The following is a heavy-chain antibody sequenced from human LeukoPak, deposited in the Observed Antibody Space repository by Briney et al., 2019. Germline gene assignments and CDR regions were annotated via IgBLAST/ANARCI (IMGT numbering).Heavy chain of an antibody. V-gene: IGHV4-61*02. J-gene: IGHJ4*02. CDR3: ATALYYYGSGGLSCAFDY. CDR2: IYTSGST. CDR1: GGSISSGSYY. Sequence: SETLSLTCTVSGGSISSGSYYWSWIRQPAGKGLEWIGRIYTSGSTNYNPSLKSRVTISVDTSKNQFSLKLSSVTAADTAVYYCATALYYYGSGGLSCAFDYWGQGTLVTVSS. D-gene: IGHD3-10*01.